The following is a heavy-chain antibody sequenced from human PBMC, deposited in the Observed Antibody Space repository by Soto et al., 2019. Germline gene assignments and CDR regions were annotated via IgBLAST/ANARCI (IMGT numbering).Heavy chain of an antibody. J-gene: IGHJ6*02. Sequence: GGSLRLSCAASGFSFSDYWMSWVRQAPGKGLEWVANIKQDGSEKYYVDSVKGRFTISRDNAKNSLYLQMNSLRAEDTAVYYCASHDFWIGYYYCYDMDAWGQGTTVTVSS. CDR3: ASHDFWIGYYYCYDMDA. CDR1: GFSFSDYW. CDR2: IKQDGSEK. V-gene: IGHV3-7*03. D-gene: IGHD3-3*01.